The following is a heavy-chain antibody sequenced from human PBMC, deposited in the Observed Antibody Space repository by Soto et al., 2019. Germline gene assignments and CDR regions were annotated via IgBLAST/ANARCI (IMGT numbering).Heavy chain of an antibody. J-gene: IGHJ4*02. D-gene: IGHD3-22*01. V-gene: IGHV1-18*04. CDR3: WRNYGDDSTNS. Sequence: ASVKVSCKASGYTFTSYGLNWVRRAPGQGLEWMGRIASHDGSTVSAQSFQGRLTLTRDTFTNTAYLELGALTSDDTGLYFCWRNYGDDSTNSWGQGTLVTVSS. CDR2: IASHDGST. CDR1: GYTFTSYG.